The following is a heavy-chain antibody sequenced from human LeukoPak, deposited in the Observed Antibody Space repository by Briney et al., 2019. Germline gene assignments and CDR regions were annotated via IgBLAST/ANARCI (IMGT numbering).Heavy chain of an antibody. CDR3: AKGVSSIAARPIDY. CDR1: GFAFSSYA. J-gene: IGHJ4*02. CDR2: ISGSGGST. V-gene: IGHV3-23*01. Sequence: GGSLRLSCAASGFAFSSYAMSWVRQAPGKGLEWVSAISGSGGSTYYADSVKGRFTISRDNSKNTLYLQMNSLRAEDTAVYYCAKGVSSIAARPIDYWGQGTLVTVSS. D-gene: IGHD6-6*01.